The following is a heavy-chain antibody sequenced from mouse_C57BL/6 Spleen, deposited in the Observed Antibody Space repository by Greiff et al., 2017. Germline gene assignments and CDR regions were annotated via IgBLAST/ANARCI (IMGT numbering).Heavy chain of an antibody. CDR2: IWGDGST. CDR1: GFSLTSYG. V-gene: IGHV2-3*01. CDR3: AIYGSYWYVEV. Sequence: VQRVESGPGLVAPSQSLSITCTVSGFSLTSYGVSWVRQPPGKGLEWLGVIWGDGSTNYHSALISRLSISKDNTKSQVVLKLNSLQTDATATYYWAIYGSYWYVEVWGTRTTVTVSS. D-gene: IGHD1-1*01. J-gene: IGHJ1*03.